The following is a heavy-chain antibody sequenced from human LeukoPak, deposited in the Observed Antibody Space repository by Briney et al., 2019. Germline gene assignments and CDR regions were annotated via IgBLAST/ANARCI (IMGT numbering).Heavy chain of an antibody. V-gene: IGHV3-7*01. Sequence: PGGSLRLSCVGSGFTFSSYWMNWVRQSPGKGLEWVANIKPDGSDKYYVDSARGRFTVSRDNAKSSAFLQMNSLRAEDTAIYYCATISAQTFDIWGQGTLVSVSS. CDR1: GFTFSSYW. D-gene: IGHD5-24*01. CDR3: ATISAQTFDI. CDR2: IKPDGSDK. J-gene: IGHJ3*02.